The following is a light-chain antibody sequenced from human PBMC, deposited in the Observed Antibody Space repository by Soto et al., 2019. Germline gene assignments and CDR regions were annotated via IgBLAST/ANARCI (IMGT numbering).Light chain of an antibody. Sequence: EKVMTQSPATLSVSPGERATLSCRASQSVSSNLAWYQKKPGQAPWLLIYGASTRVTGIPVRFSGSGSGTEFTLTISSLQSEDFAVYYCQQYNNWPWTFGQGTKVEIK. CDR1: QSVSSN. CDR3: QQYNNWPWT. V-gene: IGKV3-15*01. J-gene: IGKJ1*01. CDR2: GAS.